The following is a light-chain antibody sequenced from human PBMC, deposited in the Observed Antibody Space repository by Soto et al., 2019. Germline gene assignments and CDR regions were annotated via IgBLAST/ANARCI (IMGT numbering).Light chain of an antibody. CDR2: ATS. V-gene: IGKV3-20*01. J-gene: IGKJ2*01. CDR1: QSVSSSY. CDR3: QQYGSSSFT. Sequence: EIVLTQSPGTLSLSSGERATLSCRASQSVSSSYLAWYQQKPGQAPRLLMYATSSRATGIPDRFSGSGSGTDCTLTISRLEPEDFAVYYCQQYGSSSFTFGQGTKLEIK.